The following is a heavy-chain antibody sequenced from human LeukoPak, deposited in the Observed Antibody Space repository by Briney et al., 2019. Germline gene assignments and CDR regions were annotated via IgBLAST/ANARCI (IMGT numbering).Heavy chain of an antibody. CDR2: IKQDGSEK. Sequence: GGSLRLSCAASGFTFSSYWMSWVRQAPGKGLEWVAYIKQDGSEKYYVDSVEGRFTISRDNAKNSLYLQMNSLRAEDTAVYYCARGGYSYGFDAFDIWGQGTMVTVSS. CDR1: GFTFSSYW. CDR3: ARGGYSYGFDAFDI. V-gene: IGHV3-7*04. D-gene: IGHD5-18*01. J-gene: IGHJ3*02.